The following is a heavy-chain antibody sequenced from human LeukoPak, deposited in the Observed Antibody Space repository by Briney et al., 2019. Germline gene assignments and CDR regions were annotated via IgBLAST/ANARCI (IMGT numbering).Heavy chain of an antibody. D-gene: IGHD2-2*01. Sequence: ASVKVSCKASGGTFSSYAISWVRQAPGQGLEWMGGIIPIFGTANYAQKFQGRVTITADESTSTAYMELSSLRSEDTAVYYCAREGVPAAGYYYYYYMDVWGKGTTVTVSS. J-gene: IGHJ6*03. CDR1: GGTFSSYA. V-gene: IGHV1-69*01. CDR2: IIPIFGTA. CDR3: AREGVPAAGYYYYYYMDV.